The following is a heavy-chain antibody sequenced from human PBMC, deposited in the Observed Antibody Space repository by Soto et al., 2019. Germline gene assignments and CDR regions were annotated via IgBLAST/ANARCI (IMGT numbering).Heavy chain of an antibody. V-gene: IGHV1-24*01. Sequence: ASVKVSCKVSGYTLTELSIHWVRQAPGKGLEWMGGFDPEDGETIYAQKFQGRVTMTEDTSTDTAYMELSSLRSEDTAVYYCATDARYYYDSSGYYMSDYWGQGTPVTVS. CDR3: ATDARYYYDSSGYYMSDY. CDR2: FDPEDGET. CDR1: GYTLTELS. J-gene: IGHJ4*02. D-gene: IGHD3-22*01.